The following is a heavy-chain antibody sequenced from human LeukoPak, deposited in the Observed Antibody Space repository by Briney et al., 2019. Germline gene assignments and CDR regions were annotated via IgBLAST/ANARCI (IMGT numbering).Heavy chain of an antibody. V-gene: IGHV4-34*01. D-gene: IGHD3-3*01. CDR1: GGSFSGYY. CDR2: INHSGST. Sequence: SETLSLTCAVYGGSFSGYYWSWIRQPPGKGLEWIGEINHSGSTNYNPSLKSRVTISVDTSKNQLSLKLSSVTAADTAVYYCARGAYYDFWSGYPKYNWFDPWGQGTLVTVSS. CDR3: ARGAYYDFWSGYPKYNWFDP. J-gene: IGHJ5*02.